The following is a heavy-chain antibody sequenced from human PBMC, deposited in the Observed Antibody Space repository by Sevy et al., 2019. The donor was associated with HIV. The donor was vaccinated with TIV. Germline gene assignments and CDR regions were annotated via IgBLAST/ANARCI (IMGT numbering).Heavy chain of an antibody. J-gene: IGHJ3*01. D-gene: IGHD3-22*01. CDR2: ISGFGSNT. Sequence: GGSLRLSCAASGFTFNTHAMNWVRQAPGKGLEWVSVISGFGSNTYYADSVKGRFTISRDNSKNTLYLQMNSLRVADTAVYYCAKALNPALESMIEVRLPSLKGFDVWGRGTMVTVSS. CDR1: GFTFNTHA. CDR3: AKALNPALESMIEVRLPSLKGFDV. V-gene: IGHV3-23*01.